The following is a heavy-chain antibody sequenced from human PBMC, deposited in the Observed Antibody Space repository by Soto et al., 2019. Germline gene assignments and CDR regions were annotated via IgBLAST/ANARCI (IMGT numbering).Heavy chain of an antibody. Sequence: GGSLRLSCAASGFSLSSYAMTWVRQAPGKGLEWVSGITDSGDNTHYADAVKGRFTISRDSARNTLYLQINSLSAEDTAVYYCAKGRSGFTYSYYYYYYMDVWGKGTTVTVSS. D-gene: IGHD3-16*01. V-gene: IGHV3-23*01. J-gene: IGHJ6*03. CDR1: GFSLSSYA. CDR3: AKGRSGFTYSYYYYYYMDV. CDR2: ITDSGDNT.